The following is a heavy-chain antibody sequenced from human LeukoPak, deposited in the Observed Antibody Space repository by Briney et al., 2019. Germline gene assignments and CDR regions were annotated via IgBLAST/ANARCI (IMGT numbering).Heavy chain of an antibody. CDR2: INTDGSST. CDR1: GFTFSSYW. CDR3: ARDRDYYDSSGYYAY. V-gene: IGHV3-74*01. D-gene: IGHD3-22*01. J-gene: IGHJ4*02. Sequence: PGGSLRLSCAASGFTFSSYWMHWVRQAPGKGLVWVSRINTDGSSTSYADSVKGRFTISRDNAKNTLYLQMNSLIAEDTAVYYCARDRDYYDSSGYYAYWGQGTLVTVSS.